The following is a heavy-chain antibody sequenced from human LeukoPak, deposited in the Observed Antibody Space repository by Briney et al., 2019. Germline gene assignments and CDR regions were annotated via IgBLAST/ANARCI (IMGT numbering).Heavy chain of an antibody. V-gene: IGHV3-74*01. Sequence: GGSLRPSCAASGFPLSGLSMHWARQAPGKGLVWVSSINSDGSNTIYAESVKGRVTISRDNAKNTLYLQMNSLRADDTSVYYCVRGHYYVMDFWGQGTTVTVSS. CDR1: GFPLSGLS. CDR2: INSDGSNT. CDR3: VRGHYYVMDF. J-gene: IGHJ6*02.